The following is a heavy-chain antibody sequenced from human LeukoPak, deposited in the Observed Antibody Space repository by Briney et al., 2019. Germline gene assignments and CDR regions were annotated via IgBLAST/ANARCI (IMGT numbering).Heavy chain of an antibody. Sequence: SETLSLTCTVSGGSISSSSYYWGWIRQPPGKGLEWIGSIYYSGSTYYNPSLKSRVTISVDTSKNQFSLKLSSVTAADTAVYYCARDSGIQLAWGQGTLVSVSS. J-gene: IGHJ5*02. V-gene: IGHV4-39*07. D-gene: IGHD5-18*01. CDR3: ARDSGIQLA. CDR1: GGSISSSSYY. CDR2: IYYSGST.